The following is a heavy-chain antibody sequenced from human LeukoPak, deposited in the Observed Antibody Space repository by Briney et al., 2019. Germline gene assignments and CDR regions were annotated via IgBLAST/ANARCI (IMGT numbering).Heavy chain of an antibody. D-gene: IGHD1-26*01. J-gene: IGHJ4*02. Sequence: GGSLRLSCAASGFTFSSYSMNWVLQAPGKGLEWVSSISSSSYIYYADSVKGRFTISRDNAKNSLYLQMNSLRAEDTAVYYCARETIVGARSVGYWGQGTLVTVSS. V-gene: IGHV3-21*01. CDR2: ISSSSYI. CDR3: ARETIVGARSVGY. CDR1: GFTFSSYS.